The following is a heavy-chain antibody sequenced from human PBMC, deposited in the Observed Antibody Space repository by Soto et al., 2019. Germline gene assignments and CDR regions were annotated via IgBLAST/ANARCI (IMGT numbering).Heavy chain of an antibody. V-gene: IGHV3-74*01. CDR2: INSDGSST. CDR1: GFTFSNYW. J-gene: IGHJ4*02. D-gene: IGHD1-1*01. CDR3: AGGQDNLAVNFDY. Sequence: GGSLRLSCAASGFTFSNYWMHWVRQSPGRGLVWVSRINSDGSSTYYADSVKGRFTISRDNAENTLYLQMNSLRAEDTAVYYCAGGQDNLAVNFDYWGQGTPVTVSS.